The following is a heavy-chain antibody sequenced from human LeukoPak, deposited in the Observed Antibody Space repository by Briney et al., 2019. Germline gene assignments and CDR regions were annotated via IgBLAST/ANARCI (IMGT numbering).Heavy chain of an antibody. CDR1: GASITTSYYY. CDR2: FHYSGST. J-gene: IGHJ4*02. V-gene: IGHV4-39*01. Sequence: SETLSLTCTVSGASITTSYYYWGWIRQPPGKGLEWIVNFHYSGSTYYNLSLKSRITISVDTSKNQFSLRLSSVTAADTAVYYCARQVTFGYAYAYYFDFWGQGALVTVSS. CDR3: ARQVTFGYAYAYYFDF. D-gene: IGHD3-16*01.